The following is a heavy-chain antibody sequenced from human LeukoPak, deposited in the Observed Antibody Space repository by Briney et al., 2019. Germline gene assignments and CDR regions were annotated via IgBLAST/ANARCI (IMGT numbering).Heavy chain of an antibody. CDR1: GFTFSSYA. J-gene: IGHJ4*02. D-gene: IGHD6-19*01. V-gene: IGHV3-23*01. Sequence: GRSLRLSCAASGFTFSSYAMSWVRQAPGKGLEWVSAISGSGGSTYYADSVKGRFTISRDNSKNTLYLQMNSLRAEDTAVYYCAKMDSSGWFLRYWGQGTLVTVSS. CDR2: ISGSGGST. CDR3: AKMDSSGWFLRY.